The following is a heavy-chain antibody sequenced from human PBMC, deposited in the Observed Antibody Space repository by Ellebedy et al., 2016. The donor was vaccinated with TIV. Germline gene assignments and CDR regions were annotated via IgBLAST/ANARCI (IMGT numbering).Heavy chain of an antibody. CDR2: ISWNSGSI. CDR3: TKDSTMGISEDPWYFDL. Sequence: SLKISCAASGYTFDDYAMHWVRQAPGKGLEWVSGISWNSGSIDYADAVKGRFTISRDNAKNSLHLQMNSLRTEDTALYFCTKDSTMGISEDPWYFDLWGRGTLVTVSS. D-gene: IGHD1-1*01. CDR1: GYTFDDYA. V-gene: IGHV3-9*01. J-gene: IGHJ2*01.